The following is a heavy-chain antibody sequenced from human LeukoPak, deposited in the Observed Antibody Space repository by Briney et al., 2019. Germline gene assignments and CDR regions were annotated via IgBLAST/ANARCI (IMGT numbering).Heavy chain of an antibody. CDR3: ANYRKPQGLDY. CDR1: RFAFSTYA. J-gene: IGHJ4*02. CDR2: ISSNGADT. D-gene: IGHD1-14*01. Sequence: GGSLRLSCAVSRFAFSTYAMTWVRQAPGQGLEYVSPISSNGADTYYADSVKGRFTISRDNSNNTLYLQMTSLRVEDTAVYYCANYRKPQGLDYWGQGTLVTVSS. V-gene: IGHV3-23*01.